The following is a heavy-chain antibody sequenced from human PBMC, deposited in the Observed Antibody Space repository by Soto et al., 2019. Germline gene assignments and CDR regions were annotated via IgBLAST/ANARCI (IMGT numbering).Heavy chain of an antibody. CDR1: GFTFSSYW. Sequence: EVQLVESGGGLVQPGGSLRLSCAASGFTFSSYWMHWVRQVPGKGLVWVSRINNDGSSTSYADSVKGRFTISRDNAKNTVYLQINSLRAEDTDVYYCERSVPGSSYRQAWGQGILVTVS. D-gene: IGHD5-18*01. J-gene: IGHJ5*02. CDR2: INNDGSST. CDR3: ERSVPGSSYRQA. V-gene: IGHV3-74*01.